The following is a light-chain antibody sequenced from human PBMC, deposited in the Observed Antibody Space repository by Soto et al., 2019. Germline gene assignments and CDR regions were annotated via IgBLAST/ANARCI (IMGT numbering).Light chain of an antibody. CDR1: QSVSSN. V-gene: IGKV3-15*01. CDR3: QQYNNWPRT. CDR2: GAS. J-gene: IGKJ1*01. Sequence: EIVMTQSPATLSVSPGERATLSCRASQSVSSNLAWYQQKPGQAPRLLIYGASTRATGIPARFSGSGSGTEFTLTISSLQLEDFAVYYCQQYNNWPRTFGQGTKVENK.